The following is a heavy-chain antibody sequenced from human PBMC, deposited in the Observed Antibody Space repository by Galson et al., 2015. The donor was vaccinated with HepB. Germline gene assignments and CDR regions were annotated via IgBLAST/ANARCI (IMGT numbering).Heavy chain of an antibody. J-gene: IGHJ6*02. V-gene: IGHV1-69*06. CDR3: ARDSLQRGLSLEWSPFYYNGMDV. Sequence: SVKVSCKVSGDSFRSYSISWVRQAPGQGLEWVGGIIPYFGTSSYAQELQGRVTISADRSTNTVYLELSSLRSEDSAVYYCARDSLQRGLSLEWSPFYYNGMDVWGHGTTVIVSS. CDR1: GDSFRSYS. D-gene: IGHD3-3*01. CDR2: IIPYFGTS.